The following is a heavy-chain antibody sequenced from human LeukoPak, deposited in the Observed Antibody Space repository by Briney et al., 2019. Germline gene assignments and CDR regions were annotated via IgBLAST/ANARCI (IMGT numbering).Heavy chain of an antibody. J-gene: IGHJ1*01. CDR2: VSFGGIT. Sequence: KPSETLSLTCSVSGGSITNYYWSWIRQPPGKGLEWIGYVSFGGITKYHPSLKSRVAISIDSWKTHVSLRLTSVTAADTAVYYCARSGWNNGKAYFQAWGQGSLVIVS. V-gene: IGHV4-59*01. CDR1: GGSITNYY. D-gene: IGHD2-21*01. CDR3: ARSGWNNGKAYFQA.